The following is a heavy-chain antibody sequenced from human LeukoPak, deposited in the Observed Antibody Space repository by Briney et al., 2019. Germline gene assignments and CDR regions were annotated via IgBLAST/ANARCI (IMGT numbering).Heavy chain of an antibody. CDR3: ARARVGATTRYYFDY. J-gene: IGHJ4*02. V-gene: IGHV1-8*03. Sequence: ASVKVSCKASGYIFTSYDINWVRQATGQGLEWMGWMNPNSGNTGYAQKFQGRVTITRNTSISTAYMELSSLRSEDTAVYYCARARVGATTRYYFDYWGQGTLVTVSS. CDR1: GYIFTSYD. CDR2: MNPNSGNT. D-gene: IGHD1-26*01.